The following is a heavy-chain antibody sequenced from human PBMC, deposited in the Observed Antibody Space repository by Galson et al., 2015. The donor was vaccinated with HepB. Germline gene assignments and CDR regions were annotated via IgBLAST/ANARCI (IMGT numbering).Heavy chain of an antibody. V-gene: IGHV1-2*02. CDR1: GYTFTGYY. CDR2: INPNSGGT. D-gene: IGHD2-2*03. CDR3: ASYAPGYCSSTSCSDYYYYYMDV. J-gene: IGHJ6*03. Sequence: SVKVSCKASGYTFTGYYMHWVRQAPGQGLEWMGWINPNSGGTNYAQKFQGRVTMTRDTSISTAYMELSRLRSDDTAVYYCASYAPGYCSSTSCSDYYYYYMDVWGKGTTVTVSS.